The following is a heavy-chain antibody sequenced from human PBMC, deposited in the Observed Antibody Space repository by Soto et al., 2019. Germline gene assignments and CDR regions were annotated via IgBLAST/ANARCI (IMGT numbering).Heavy chain of an antibody. CDR3: TPDLWFGELYRLYYFDY. CDR1: GFTFSNAW. Sequence: EVQLVESGGGLVKPGGSLRLSCAASGFTFSNAWMSWVRQAPGKGLEWVGRIKSKTDGGTTDYAAPVKGRFTISRDDSKNTLYRQMNSLNTQQTAVYYCTPDLWFGELYRLYYFDYWGQGTLVTVSS. CDR2: IKSKTDGGTT. D-gene: IGHD3-10*01. J-gene: IGHJ4*02. V-gene: IGHV3-15*01.